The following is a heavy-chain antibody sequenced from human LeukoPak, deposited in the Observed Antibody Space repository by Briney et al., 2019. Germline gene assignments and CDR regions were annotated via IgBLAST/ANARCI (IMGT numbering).Heavy chain of an antibody. V-gene: IGHV3-7*01. J-gene: IGHJ4*02. D-gene: IGHD2-2*01. CDR1: GFTFSSYW. CDR3: AREEYCSSTSCSGVDY. Sequence: PGGSLRLSCAASGFTFSSYWMSWVRQAPGKGLEWVANIKQDGSEKYYVDSVKGRFTISRDNAKNSLYLQMNSLRAEDTAVYYCAREEYCSSTSCSGVDYWGQGTLVTVSS. CDR2: IKQDGSEK.